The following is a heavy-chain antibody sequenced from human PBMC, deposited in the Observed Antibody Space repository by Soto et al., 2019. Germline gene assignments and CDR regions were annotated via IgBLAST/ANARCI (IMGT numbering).Heavy chain of an antibody. CDR3: TRDGGGRYYGGFDN. Sequence: EVQLVESGGGLVQPGGCLRLSCEISGFNFTTYWMHWVRQAPGKGVVWVSRINSDGTITDYADSVKGRFIISRDNAKKKLYLEMNSLRADDTAVYYCTRDGGGRYYGGFDNWGQGTLVTVSS. D-gene: IGHD1-26*01. CDR2: INSDGTIT. V-gene: IGHV3-74*01. J-gene: IGHJ4*02. CDR1: GFNFTTYW.